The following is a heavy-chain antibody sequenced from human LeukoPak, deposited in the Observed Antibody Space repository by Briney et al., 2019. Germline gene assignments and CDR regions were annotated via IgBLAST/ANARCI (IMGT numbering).Heavy chain of an antibody. D-gene: IGHD1-14*01. V-gene: IGHV6-1*01. CDR2: TYYRSKWYN. J-gene: IGHJ3*02. CDR3: AREERGISAFDI. CDR1: GGSISNYY. Sequence: SETLSLTCTVSGGSISNYYWNWIRQSPSRGLEWLGRTYYRSKWYNDYAISVKSRITINPDTSKNQFSLQLNSVTPEDTAVYYCAREERGISAFDIWGQGTMVTVSS.